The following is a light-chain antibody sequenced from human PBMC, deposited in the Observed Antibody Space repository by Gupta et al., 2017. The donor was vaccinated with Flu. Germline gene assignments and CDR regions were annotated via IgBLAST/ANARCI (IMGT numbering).Light chain of an antibody. Sequence: VMVQFLATLSVSPGERATLSCRASQSVSSNLAWYQQKPGQAPRLLIYGASTRATGIPARFSGSGFGTEFTLTISSRQSEDFAVYYCQQYKNWPPITFGQGTQLEIK. CDR3: QQYKNWPPIT. CDR1: QSVSSN. V-gene: IGKV3-15*01. CDR2: GAS. J-gene: IGKJ5*01.